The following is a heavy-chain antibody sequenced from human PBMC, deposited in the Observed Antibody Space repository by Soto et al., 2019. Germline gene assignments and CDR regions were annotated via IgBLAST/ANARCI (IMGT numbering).Heavy chain of an antibody. Sequence: QVQLVQSGAEVKKSGASVKVSCEASGYTFTTYHMHWVRQAPGQGLEWMGIIDPSGGSTTYAQKYEGKVTISRHTSTSTVYMELTSLKSEDTAVYYCVREYGGHECVDFLGRGTLVAVSS. D-gene: IGHD3-10*01. CDR1: GYTFTTYH. CDR3: VREYGGHECVDF. J-gene: IGHJ4*02. V-gene: IGHV1-46*03. CDR2: IDPSGGST.